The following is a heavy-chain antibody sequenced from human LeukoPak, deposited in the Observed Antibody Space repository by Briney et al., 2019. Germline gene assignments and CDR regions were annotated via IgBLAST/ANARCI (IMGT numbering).Heavy chain of an antibody. CDR2: IYPGDSDT. V-gene: IGHV5-51*01. CDR1: AYSFTSSW. CDR3: ARHGTRLAVTGSDP. J-gene: IGHJ5*02. D-gene: IGHD6-19*01. Sequence: GESLKISCKGSAYSFTSSWIGWVGQMPGKGLEWMGIIYPGDSDTRYSPSFQGQVTISADKSINTAYLQWSSLKASDSARYYCARHGTRLAVTGSDPWGQGTLVTVSS.